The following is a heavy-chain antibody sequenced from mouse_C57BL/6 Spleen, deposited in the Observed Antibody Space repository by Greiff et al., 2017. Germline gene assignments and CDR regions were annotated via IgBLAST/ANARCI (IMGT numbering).Heavy chain of an antibody. V-gene: IGHV1-82*01. D-gene: IGHD2-3*01. CDR2: IYPGDGDT. J-gene: IGHJ4*01. CDR3: ARPDGYWGGYAMDY. Sequence: VKLQESGPELVKPGASVKISCKASGYAFSSSWMNWVKQRPGKGLEWIGRIYPGDGDTNDNGKFKGKATLTADKSSSTAYMQLSSLTSEDSAVYFCARPDGYWGGYAMDYWGQGTSVTVSS. CDR1: GYAFSSSW.